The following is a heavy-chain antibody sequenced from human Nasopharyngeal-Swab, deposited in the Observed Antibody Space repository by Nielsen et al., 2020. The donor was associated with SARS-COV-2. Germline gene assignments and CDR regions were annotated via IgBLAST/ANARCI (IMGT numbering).Heavy chain of an antibody. D-gene: IGHD1-26*01. J-gene: IGHJ5*02. V-gene: IGHV2-70*11. Sequence: SGPTLVKPTETLTLTCSFSGFSLTTSGVCVSWIRQPPGKALEWLARIDWDDDKDYSASLKSRLTISKDTAKNQVVLTMTNMDPVDTATYYCVRMGGSCYAGNNWFDPWGPGARVTVSS. CDR1: GFSLTTSGVC. CDR3: VRMGGSCYAGNNWFDP. CDR2: IDWDDDK.